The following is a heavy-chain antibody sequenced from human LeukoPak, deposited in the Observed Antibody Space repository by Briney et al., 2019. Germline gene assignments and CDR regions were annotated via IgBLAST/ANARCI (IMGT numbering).Heavy chain of an antibody. CDR3: ARSFQRGSLDY. CDR1: GGSISSNNW. Sequence: SETLSLTCGVSGGSISSNNWWTWVRQPPGGGLEWIGEVHLSGRTNYNPSLRSRVTISVETSRNQFSLKLSSVTAADTAVYYGARSFQRGSLDYWGQGTLVTVSS. D-gene: IGHD3-16*01. V-gene: IGHV4-4*02. CDR2: VHLSGRT. J-gene: IGHJ4*02.